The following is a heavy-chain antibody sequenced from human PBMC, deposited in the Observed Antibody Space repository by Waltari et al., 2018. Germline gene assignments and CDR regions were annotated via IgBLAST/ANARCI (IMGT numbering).Heavy chain of an antibody. CDR3: VIRSRAADGKGYFDY. Sequence: EVQLLESGGGLVPPGGSLTLSCAASGFTFSSYAMRWVRQASGKGLDWVSLISGSGGNTYYADSVKGRFAISRDNSKNTLYLQMNSLRVDDTAVYYCVIRSRAADGKGYFDYWGQGTQVTVSS. V-gene: IGHV3-23*01. D-gene: IGHD6-13*01. CDR2: ISGSGGNT. CDR1: GFTFSSYA. J-gene: IGHJ4*02.